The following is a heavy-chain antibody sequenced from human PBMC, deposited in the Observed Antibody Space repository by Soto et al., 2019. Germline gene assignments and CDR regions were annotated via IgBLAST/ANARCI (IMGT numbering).Heavy chain of an antibody. Sequence: SETLSLTCTVSGGSVSSGSYYWSWIRQPPGKGLEWIGYIYYSGSTNYNPSLKSRVTISVDTSKNQFSLKLSSVTAADTDVYYCARDSVYDIQNWGQGTLVTVSS. D-gene: IGHD2-8*01. CDR2: IYYSGST. V-gene: IGHV4-61*01. J-gene: IGHJ4*02. CDR3: ARDSVYDIQN. CDR1: GGSVSSGSYY.